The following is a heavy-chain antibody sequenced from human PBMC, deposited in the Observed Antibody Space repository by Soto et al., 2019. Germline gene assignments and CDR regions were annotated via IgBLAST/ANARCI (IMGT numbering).Heavy chain of an antibody. Sequence: SETLSLTCTVSGGSISRGGYYWSRIRQHPGKGLEWIGYIYYSGSTYYNPSLKSRVTISVDTSKNQFSLKLTSVTAADTAVYYCARVPFGSNGVTYFDYWGQGTLVTVSS. J-gene: IGHJ4*02. CDR3: ARVPFGSNGVTYFDY. D-gene: IGHD1-26*01. CDR2: IYYSGST. CDR1: GGSISRGGYY. V-gene: IGHV4-31*03.